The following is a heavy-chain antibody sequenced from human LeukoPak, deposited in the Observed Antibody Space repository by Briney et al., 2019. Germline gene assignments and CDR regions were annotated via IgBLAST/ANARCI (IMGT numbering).Heavy chain of an antibody. V-gene: IGHV3-7*01. CDR2: IKQDGREK. Sequence: GGSLRLSCAASGFTFSSYWMSWVRQAPGKGLEWVANIKQDGREKYYVDSVKGRFTISRDNAKNSLYLQMNSLRAEDTAVYYCASGYDFWSGYFGLDYWGQGTLVTVSS. CDR3: ASGYDFWSGYFGLDY. D-gene: IGHD3-3*01. CDR1: GFTFSSYW. J-gene: IGHJ4*02.